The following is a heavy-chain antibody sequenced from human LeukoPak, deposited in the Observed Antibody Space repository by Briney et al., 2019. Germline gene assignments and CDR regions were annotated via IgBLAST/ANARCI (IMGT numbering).Heavy chain of an antibody. Sequence: PGGSLRLSCAASGFTFSSYWMNWVRQAPGKGLEWVANIKQDGSEKYYVDSVKGRFTISRDNAKKSLYLQMNSLRAEDTAVYYCAREGGDRYDFWSGYPTYNWFDPWGQGTLVTVSS. CDR2: IKQDGSEK. CDR3: AREGGDRYDFWSGYPTYNWFDP. D-gene: IGHD3-3*01. V-gene: IGHV3-7*05. J-gene: IGHJ5*02. CDR1: GFTFSSYW.